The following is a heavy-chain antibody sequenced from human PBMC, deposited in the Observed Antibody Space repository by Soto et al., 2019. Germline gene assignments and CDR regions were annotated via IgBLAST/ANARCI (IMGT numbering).Heavy chain of an antibody. V-gene: IGHV3-30-3*01. CDR2: ISFDGNNQ. Sequence: LRLSCEASGFTFSRNAMHWVRQAPGKGLEWVAVISFDGNNQYYTDSVKGRFTISRDNSKNTLDLQMNSLRREDTAVYYCARDREYSGFYYGMDVWGQGTTVTVSS. J-gene: IGHJ6*02. D-gene: IGHD5-12*01. CDR3: ARDREYSGFYYGMDV. CDR1: GFTFSRNA.